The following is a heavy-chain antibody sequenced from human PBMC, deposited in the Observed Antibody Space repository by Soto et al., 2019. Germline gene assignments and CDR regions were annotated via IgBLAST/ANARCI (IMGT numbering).Heavy chain of an antibody. Sequence: VGSLRLSCTASGFTFSSYEMNWVRQAPGKGLEWVSYISSSGSTIYYADSVKGRFTISRDNAKNSLYLQMNSLRAEDTAAYYCATVWFGELLRFDYWGQGTLVTVSS. D-gene: IGHD3-10*01. CDR1: GFTFSSYE. J-gene: IGHJ4*02. CDR3: ATVWFGELLRFDY. V-gene: IGHV3-48*03. CDR2: ISSSGSTI.